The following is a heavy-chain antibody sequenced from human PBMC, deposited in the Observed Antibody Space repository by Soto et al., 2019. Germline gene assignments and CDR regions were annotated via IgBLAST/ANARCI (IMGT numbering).Heavy chain of an antibody. CDR1: GGSISSGGYY. J-gene: IGHJ6*02. D-gene: IGHD6-13*01. Sequence: SETLSLTCTVSGGSISSGGYYWSWIRQHPGKGLEWIGYIYYSGSTYYNPSLKSRVTISVDTSKNQFSLKLSSVTAADTAVYYCARRPGASAGTYYYYYYGMDFWGQGTTVTVSS. V-gene: IGHV4-31*03. CDR3: ARRPGASAGTYYYYYYGMDF. CDR2: IYYSGST.